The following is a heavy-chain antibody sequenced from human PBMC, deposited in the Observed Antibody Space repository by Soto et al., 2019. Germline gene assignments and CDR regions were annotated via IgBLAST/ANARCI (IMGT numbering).Heavy chain of an antibody. Sequence: EVQLVESGGGLVQPGRSLRLSCSASGFTFDDYAMHWVRQAPGKGLEWVSGISGNSGSIGNADSVKGQFTISRDNAKNHLYLQMNSLRAEDTALYYCAKDHLSLRYFDWSFDYWGQGTLVTVSS. CDR3: AKDHLSLRYFDWSFDY. V-gene: IGHV3-9*01. CDR1: GFTFDDYA. J-gene: IGHJ4*02. CDR2: ISGNSGSI. D-gene: IGHD3-9*01.